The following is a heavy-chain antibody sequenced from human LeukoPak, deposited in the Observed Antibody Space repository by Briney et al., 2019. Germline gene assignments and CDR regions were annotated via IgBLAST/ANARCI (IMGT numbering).Heavy chain of an antibody. CDR1: GGSFSGYY. J-gene: IGHJ5*02. D-gene: IGHD4-17*01. CDR2: INHSGST. Sequence: SETLSLTCAVYGGSFSGYYWSWIRQPPGKGLEWIGEINHSGSTNYNPSLKSRVTISVDTSKNQFSLKLSSVTAADTAVYYCARGGRRNYGDYEVWFDPWGQGTQVTVSS. CDR3: ARGGRRNYGDYEVWFDP. V-gene: IGHV4-34*01.